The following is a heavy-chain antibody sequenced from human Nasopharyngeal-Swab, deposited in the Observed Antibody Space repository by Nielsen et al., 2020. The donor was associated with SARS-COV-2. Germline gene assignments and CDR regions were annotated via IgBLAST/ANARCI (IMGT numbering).Heavy chain of an antibody. CDR3: ARGGLGNVLRFLEWSPPANYYYYMDV. V-gene: IGHV7-4-1*02. J-gene: IGHJ6*03. CDR2: INTNTGNP. CDR1: GYTLTELS. D-gene: IGHD3-3*01. Sequence: ASVKVSCKVSGYTLTELSMHWVRQAPGQGLVWMGWINTNTGNPTYAQGFTGRSVFSLDTSVSTAYLQISSLKAEDTAVYYCARGGLGNVLRFLEWSPPANYYYYMDVWGKGTTVTVSS.